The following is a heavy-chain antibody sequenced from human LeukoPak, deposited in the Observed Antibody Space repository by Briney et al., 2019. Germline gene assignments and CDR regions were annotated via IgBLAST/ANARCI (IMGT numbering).Heavy chain of an antibody. CDR1: GFTFSSYA. J-gene: IGHJ4*02. V-gene: IGHV3-30-3*01. CDR3: ASDLGYSSSWHHFDY. Sequence: PGRSLRLSCAASGFTFSSYAMYWVRQAPGKGLEWVAVISYDGSNKYYADSVKGRFTISRDNSKNTLYLQMNSLRAEDTAVYYCASDLGYSSSWHHFDYWGQGTLVTVSS. CDR2: ISYDGSNK. D-gene: IGHD6-13*01.